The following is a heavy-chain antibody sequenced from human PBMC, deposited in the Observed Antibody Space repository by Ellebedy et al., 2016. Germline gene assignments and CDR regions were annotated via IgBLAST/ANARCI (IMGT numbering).Heavy chain of an antibody. CDR3: ARGGSGWYYFDY. J-gene: IGHJ4*02. V-gene: IGHV1-18*01. D-gene: IGHD6-19*01. CDR2: ISADNGNT. Sequence: ASVKVSXXASGYDFSSYGINWVRQAPGQGLEWMGWISADNGNTNYAEKLQGRVTMTTDTSTSTAYMELRTLKSDDTAVYYCARGGSGWYYFDYWGQGTLVTVSS. CDR1: GYDFSSYG.